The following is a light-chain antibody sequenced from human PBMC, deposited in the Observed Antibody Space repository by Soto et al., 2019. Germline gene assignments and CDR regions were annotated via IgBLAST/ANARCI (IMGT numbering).Light chain of an antibody. V-gene: IGKV1-5*01. CDR3: QHYSSVWT. J-gene: IGKJ5*01. Sequence: DIQMTQSPSTLSSSVGDRVTITCRASQSISRGLAWYQQKPGKAPNLLIYDASTLESGVPSRFSGSGSGTEFTLTISSLQPDDFATYYCQHYSSVWTFGQGTRLEIK. CDR2: DAS. CDR1: QSISRG.